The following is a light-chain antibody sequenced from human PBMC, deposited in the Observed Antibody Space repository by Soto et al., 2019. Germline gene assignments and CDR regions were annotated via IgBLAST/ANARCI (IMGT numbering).Light chain of an antibody. CDR3: HQFGSSPLYT. V-gene: IGKV3-20*01. Sequence: EIVLTQSPGTRSLSPEERATLSCRASQTISSSFLAWYQQKPHQAPRLLIYRASRRAPGIPDRFSGSGSWTYFTLNISRLEPEDFAVYYCHQFGSSPLYTFGPGTKVEIK. J-gene: IGKJ3*01. CDR1: QTISSSF. CDR2: RAS.